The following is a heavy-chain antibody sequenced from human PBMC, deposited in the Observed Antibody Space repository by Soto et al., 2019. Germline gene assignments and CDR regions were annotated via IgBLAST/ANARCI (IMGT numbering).Heavy chain of an antibody. CDR3: ARGFRNGFNV. J-gene: IGHJ6*02. CDR1: GLTFSGYS. Sequence: EVQLVESGGGLVKPGGSLRLSCVASGLTFSGYSINWVRQAPGKGLEWVSYISGPSIYIYYADSVKGRFTISRDNAKSAVYLQMNSLRAEDTAVYYCARGFRNGFNVCGQGTTVSVSS. CDR2: ISGPSIYI. V-gene: IGHV3-21*01. D-gene: IGHD2-8*01.